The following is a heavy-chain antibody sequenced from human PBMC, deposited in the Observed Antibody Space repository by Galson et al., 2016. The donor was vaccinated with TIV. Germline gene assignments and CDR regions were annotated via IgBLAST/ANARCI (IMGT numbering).Heavy chain of an antibody. J-gene: IGHJ6*03. CDR2: ISWNSGST. D-gene: IGHD4-17*01. CDR1: GFTFDDYA. Sequence: SLRLSCAASGFTFDDYAMHWVRHVPGKGLEWVSVISWNSGSTVYADSVKGRFTISRDNAKDSLFLQMNSQRVEDTALYYCAKGQLRAARRFYYMDVWGKGTTVTVSS. CDR3: AKGQLRAARRFYYMDV. V-gene: IGHV3-9*01.